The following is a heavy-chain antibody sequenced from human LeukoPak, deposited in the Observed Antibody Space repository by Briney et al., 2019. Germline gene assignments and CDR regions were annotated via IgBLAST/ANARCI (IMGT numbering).Heavy chain of an antibody. D-gene: IGHD4-17*01. Sequence: PSATLSLTCPVSGASISSYYWSWIRQHPGKGLEWLGYIYYSGSTNYNPSLKSRVTISVDTSKNQFSLKLSSVTAADTAVYYCARIEGRDYGDYFDYWGQGTLVTVSS. V-gene: IGHV4-59*01. CDR3: ARIEGRDYGDYFDY. J-gene: IGHJ4*02. CDR1: GASISSYY. CDR2: IYYSGST.